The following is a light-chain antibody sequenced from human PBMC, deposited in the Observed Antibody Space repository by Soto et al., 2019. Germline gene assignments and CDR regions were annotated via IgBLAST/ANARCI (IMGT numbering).Light chain of an antibody. V-gene: IGKV3-20*01. CDR3: QQYASSPLT. CDR2: AAS. Sequence: EIVLTQSPGILSLSPGERAILSCRASQSISSGYLAWYQQKPGQAPSLLIYAASSRATGIPDRFSGSGSGTDFTLTISRLEPEDFAEFYCQQYASSPLTFGGGTKVEIK. CDR1: QSISSGY. J-gene: IGKJ4*01.